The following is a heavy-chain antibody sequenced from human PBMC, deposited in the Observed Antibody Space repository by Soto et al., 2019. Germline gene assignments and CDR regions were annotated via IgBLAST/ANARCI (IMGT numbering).Heavy chain of an antibody. CDR2: INHSGST. Sequence: PSETLSLTCAVYGGSFSGYYWSWIRQPPGRGLEWIGEINHSGSTNYNPSLKSRVTISVDTSKNQFSLKLSSATAADTAVYYCTTGIYYDLLTGHHNVAYWGQGTLVTVSS. J-gene: IGHJ4*02. CDR1: GGSFSGYY. V-gene: IGHV4-34*01. CDR3: TTGIYYDLLTGHHNVAY. D-gene: IGHD3-9*01.